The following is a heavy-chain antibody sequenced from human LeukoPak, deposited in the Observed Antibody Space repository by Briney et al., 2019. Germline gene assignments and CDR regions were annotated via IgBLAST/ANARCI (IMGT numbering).Heavy chain of an antibody. CDR2: ISSSSSYI. CDR3: ARIGDFWSGYRDYFDY. Sequence: GGSLRLSCAASGFTFSDHYMDWVRQAPGKGLEWVSSISSSSSYIYYADSVKGRFTISRDNAKNSLYLQMNSLRAEDTAVYYCARIGDFWSGYRDYFDYWGQGTLVTVSS. J-gene: IGHJ4*02. CDR1: GFTFSDHY. V-gene: IGHV3-21*01. D-gene: IGHD3-3*01.